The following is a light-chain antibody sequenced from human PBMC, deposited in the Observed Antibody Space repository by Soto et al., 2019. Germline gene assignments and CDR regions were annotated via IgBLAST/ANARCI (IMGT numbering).Light chain of an antibody. CDR1: QSVSCY. CDR2: DAS. V-gene: IGKV3-11*01. CDR3: QPRSNWPYT. Sequence: EIVLTQSPSTLSSSPGERATLSCRASQSVSCYFAWYQQKPGQAPRLLIYDASYRAPGIPARFSSSGSGTDFTLTISILQPEDFAVYSCQPRSNWPYTFGQGTKLYIK. J-gene: IGKJ2*01.